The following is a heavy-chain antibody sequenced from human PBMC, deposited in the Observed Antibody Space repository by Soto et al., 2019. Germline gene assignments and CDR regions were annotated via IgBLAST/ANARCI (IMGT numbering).Heavy chain of an antibody. CDR1: GYTFTSYY. CDR3: ARNRLFAMAPAAPYYYYGMDV. CDR2: INPSGGST. J-gene: IGHJ6*02. Sequence: GASMKVSCKASGYTFTSYYMHWVRQAPGQGLEWMGIINPSGGSTSYAQKFQGRVTMTRDTSTSTVYMELSSLRSEDTAVYYCARNRLFAMAPAAPYYYYGMDVWGQGTTVTVSS. V-gene: IGHV1-46*01. D-gene: IGHD2-2*01.